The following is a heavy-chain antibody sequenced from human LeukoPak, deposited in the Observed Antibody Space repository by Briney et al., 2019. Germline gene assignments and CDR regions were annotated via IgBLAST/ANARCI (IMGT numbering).Heavy chain of an antibody. V-gene: IGHV3-74*01. Sequence: GGSLRLSCAASGFSFSSYWMHWVRQVPGKGLVWGARIQYDGSTTNYADSVKGRVTISRDNAKKKRYVQMNSLRAEDTAVYYCARALVAGVTLNALDIWGQGTMVTVSS. CDR2: IQYDGSTT. J-gene: IGHJ3*02. CDR3: ARALVAGVTLNALDI. D-gene: IGHD2-15*01. CDR1: GFSFSSYW.